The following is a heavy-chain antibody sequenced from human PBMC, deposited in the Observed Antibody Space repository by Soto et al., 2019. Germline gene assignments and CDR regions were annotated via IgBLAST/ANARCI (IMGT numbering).Heavy chain of an antibody. D-gene: IGHD6-19*01. V-gene: IGHV4-30-2*01. J-gene: IGHJ4*02. CDR1: GGSIDSTDYS. CDR3: ARIHWSQSSLDY. Sequence: SETLSLTCGVSGGSIDSTDYSLSWIRQPPGKGLEWIGYVSHRGTAYSIPSLKGRLTLSMDSSQTQFSLKLTSVTAADSAVYYWARIHWSQSSLDYWGRGILVTVSS. CDR2: VSHRGTA.